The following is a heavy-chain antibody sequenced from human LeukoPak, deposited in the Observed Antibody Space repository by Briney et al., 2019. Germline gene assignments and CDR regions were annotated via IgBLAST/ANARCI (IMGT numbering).Heavy chain of an antibody. V-gene: IGHV3-23*01. D-gene: IGHD1-7*01. J-gene: IGHJ6*02. CDR3: AKDPTGTKDYYGMDV. Sequence: GGSLRLSCAASGFTFSSYAMSWVRQAPGKGLEWVSAISGSGGSTYYADSVKGRLTISRDNSKNTLYLQMNSLRAEDTAVYYCAKDPTGTKDYYGMDVWGQGTTVTVSS. CDR2: ISGSGGST. CDR1: GFTFSSYA.